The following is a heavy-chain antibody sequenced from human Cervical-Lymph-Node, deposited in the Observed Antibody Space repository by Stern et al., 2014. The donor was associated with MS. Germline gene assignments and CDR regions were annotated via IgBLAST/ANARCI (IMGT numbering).Heavy chain of an antibody. Sequence: QVQLVQSGGGVVQPGTSLRLSCAASGFTFSSYGMHWVRQAPGKGLEWVALAWYDGSTAYYTNSVKGRFTISRDNSKNTQSLQMISLTAEDTAVYYCARGLIPDAYNYLFDYWGQGTLVTVSS. V-gene: IGHV3-33*01. CDR2: AWYDGSTA. CDR1: GFTFSSYG. CDR3: ARGLIPDAYNYLFDY. D-gene: IGHD5-24*01. J-gene: IGHJ4*02.